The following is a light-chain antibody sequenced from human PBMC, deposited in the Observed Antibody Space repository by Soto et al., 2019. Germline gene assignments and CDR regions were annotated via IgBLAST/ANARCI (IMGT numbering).Light chain of an antibody. CDR2: DAS. Sequence: IKMTESPSTLTASPGDSVTSNCRASQSVSNWLAWYQQKPGKAPNLLIYDASSLESGVPSRFSGSGSGTEFTLTISSLQPDDFATYSCQQYTPNSRTFGQGTIVDI. CDR1: QSVSNW. CDR3: QQYTPNSRT. V-gene: IGKV1-5*01. J-gene: IGKJ1*01.